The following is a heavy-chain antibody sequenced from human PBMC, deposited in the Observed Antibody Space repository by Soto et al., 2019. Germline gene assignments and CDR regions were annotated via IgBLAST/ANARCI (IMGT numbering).Heavy chain of an antibody. CDR1: GFTFSSYE. D-gene: IGHD2-15*01. J-gene: IGHJ3*02. Sequence: PGGSLRLSCAASGFTFSSYEMNWVRQAPGEGLEWVSYISSTGSTIYYADSVKGRFTISRDNAKNSLYLQMNSLRAEDTAVYYCARAVEGAFAIWGQGTMVTVAS. CDR3: ARAVEGAFAI. CDR2: ISSTGSTI. V-gene: IGHV3-48*03.